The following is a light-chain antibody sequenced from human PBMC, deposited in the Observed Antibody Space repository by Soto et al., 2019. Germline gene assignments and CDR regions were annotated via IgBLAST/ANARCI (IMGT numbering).Light chain of an antibody. CDR3: QQFDSVPLT. CDR1: HDIGTY. J-gene: IGKJ4*01. CDR2: DTS. Sequence: DVQMTQSPSSLSASVRDRVTITCQTSHDIGTYLNWYQHKPGKAPKLLIFDTSHLATGVPARFSGSGSDTYFTFTITNLQAEDFAAYYCQQFDSVPLTFGGGTHVEI. V-gene: IGKV1-33*01.